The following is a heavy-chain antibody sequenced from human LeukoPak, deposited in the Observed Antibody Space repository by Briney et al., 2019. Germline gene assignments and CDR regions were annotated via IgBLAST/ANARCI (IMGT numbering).Heavy chain of an antibody. CDR2: IYSGGST. CDR1: GFTVSSNY. J-gene: IGHJ6*03. D-gene: IGHD3-10*01. V-gene: IGHV3-53*01. Sequence: GSLRLSCAASGFTVSSNYMSWVRQAPGKGLEWVSVIYSGGSTYYADSVKGRFTISRDNSKNTLYLQMNSLRAEDTAVYYCASMADYYYYMDVWGKGTTVTISS. CDR3: ASMADYYYYMDV.